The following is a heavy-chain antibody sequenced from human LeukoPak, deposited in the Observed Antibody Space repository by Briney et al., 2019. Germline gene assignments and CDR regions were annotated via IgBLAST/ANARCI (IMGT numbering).Heavy chain of an antibody. CDR3: AKDHDTMVRGVITRNFDY. D-gene: IGHD3-10*01. CDR1: GGSMRSYY. V-gene: IGHV4-59*01. J-gene: IGHJ4*02. Sequence: SETLSLTCTVSGGSMRSYYWSWIRQPPGKGLEWIGYIYYSGSTTYNPSLKSRVTISVDTSKNQFSLKLSSVTAADTAVYYCAKDHDTMVRGVITRNFDYWGQGTLVTVSS. CDR2: IYYSGST.